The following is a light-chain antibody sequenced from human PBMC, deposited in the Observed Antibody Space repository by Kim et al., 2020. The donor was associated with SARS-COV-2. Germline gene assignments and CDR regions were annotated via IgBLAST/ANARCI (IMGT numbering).Light chain of an antibody. Sequence: QSVLTQPPSASGTPGQMVTISCSGSSSNIGINYVYWYQQLPGAAPKLVIHSNNQRPSGVPDRFSGSKSGTSASLAISGLQSEDEADYYCAAWDDSLSGAVFGGGTQLTVL. J-gene: IGLJ3*02. CDR2: SNN. CDR3: AAWDDSLSGAV. V-gene: IGLV1-47*02. CDR1: SSNIGINY.